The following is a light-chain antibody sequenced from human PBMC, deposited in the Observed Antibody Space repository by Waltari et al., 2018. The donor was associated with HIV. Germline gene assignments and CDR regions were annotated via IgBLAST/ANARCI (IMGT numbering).Light chain of an antibody. CDR1: QSIGSW. J-gene: IGKJ1*01. V-gene: IGKV1-5*03. CDR2: KAS. CDR3: QQYNSYST. Sequence: DIQMTQSPSTLSASVGDRVTITCRASQSIGSWLAWYQQKPGKAPKLLIYKASSLESGVPSRFSGSGSGTEFTLTISSLQPDDFATYYCQQYNSYSTFGQGTKVEIE.